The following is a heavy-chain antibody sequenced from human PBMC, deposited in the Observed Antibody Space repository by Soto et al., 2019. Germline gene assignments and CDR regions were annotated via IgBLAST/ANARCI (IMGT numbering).Heavy chain of an antibody. V-gene: IGHV1-2*04. J-gene: IGHJ3*02. CDR2: INPNSGGT. CDR3: AREDCSSTSCYFGYYCSGTAFDI. CDR1: GYTFTGYY. Sequence: QVQLVQSGAEVKKPGASVKVSCKASGYTFTGYYMHWVRQAPGQGLEWMGWINPNSGGTNYAQNFQFWVTMTRDTSISTASMELSRLISDDTAVYYCAREDCSSTSCYFGYYCSGTAFDIWGQGTMGTVSS. D-gene: IGHD2-2*01.